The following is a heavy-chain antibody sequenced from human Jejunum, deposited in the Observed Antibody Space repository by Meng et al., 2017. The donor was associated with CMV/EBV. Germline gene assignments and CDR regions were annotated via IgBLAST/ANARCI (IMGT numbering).Heavy chain of an antibody. D-gene: IGHD2-15*01. V-gene: IGHV1-18*01. CDR2: FNAGDGGA. CDR1: GYTFTTYG. CDR3: ARSGSGWSVDF. J-gene: IGHJ4*02. Sequence: QVQLVQSGPEVKNHGASVKVSCKTSGYTFTTYGISWVRQAPGQGLEWMGWFNAGDGGATVSQNFQDRVTMTRDTSATTAYMELSSLRSEGTAIYYCARSGSGWSVDFWGQGTLVTVSS.